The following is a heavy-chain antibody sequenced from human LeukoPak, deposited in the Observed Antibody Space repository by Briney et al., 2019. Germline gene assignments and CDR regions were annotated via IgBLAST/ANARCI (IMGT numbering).Heavy chain of an antibody. CDR2: ISSSSSYI. V-gene: IGHV3-21*01. CDR3: ARARMEGNTYYDFWGGYYEKSHYFDY. Sequence: PGGSLRLSCAASGFTFSSYSMNWVRQAPGKGLEWVSSISSSSSYIYYADSVKGRFTISRDNAKNSLYLQMNSLRAEDTAVYYCARARMEGNTYYDFWGGYYEKSHYFDYWGQGTLVTVSS. CDR1: GFTFSSYS. J-gene: IGHJ4*02. D-gene: IGHD3-3*01.